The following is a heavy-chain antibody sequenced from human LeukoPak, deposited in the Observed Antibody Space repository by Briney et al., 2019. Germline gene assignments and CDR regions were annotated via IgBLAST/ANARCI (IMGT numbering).Heavy chain of an antibody. V-gene: IGHV3-33*01. CDR1: GFTFSSYG. D-gene: IGHD6-19*01. CDR2: IWYDGSNK. CDR3: ARESGYSSGWFSYYYYGMDV. J-gene: IGHJ6*02. Sequence: GGSLRLSCAASGFTFSSYGMHWVRQAPGKGLEWVAVIWYDGSNKYYADSVKGRFTISRDNSKNTLYLQMNSLRAEDTAVYCCARESGYSSGWFSYYYYGMDVWGQGTTVTASS.